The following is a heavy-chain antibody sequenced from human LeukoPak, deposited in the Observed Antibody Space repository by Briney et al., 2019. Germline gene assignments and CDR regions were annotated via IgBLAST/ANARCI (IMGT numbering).Heavy chain of an antibody. D-gene: IGHD4-23*01. V-gene: IGHV3-21*01. J-gene: IGHJ4*02. CDR3: ASQRTLYGGNSGDY. CDR2: ISSSSSYI. Sequence: GGSLRLSCAPSGFTFSSYSMNWVRQAPGKGLEWVSSISSSSSYIYYADSVKGRFTISRDNAKNSLYLQMNSLRAEDTAVYYCASQRTLYGGNSGDYWGQGTLVTVSS. CDR1: GFTFSSYS.